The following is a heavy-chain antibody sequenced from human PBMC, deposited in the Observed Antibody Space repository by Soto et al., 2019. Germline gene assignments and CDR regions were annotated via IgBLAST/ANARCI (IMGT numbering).Heavy chain of an antibody. CDR3: TTDPPDIVVVPAATKGDY. Sequence: GGSLRLSCAASGFTFSNAWMSWVRQAPGKGLEWVGRIKSKTDGGTTDYAAPVKGRFTISRDDSKNTLYLQMNSLKTEDTAVYYCTTDPPDIVVVPAATKGDYWGQGTLVTVSS. J-gene: IGHJ4*02. D-gene: IGHD2-2*01. CDR2: IKSKTDGGTT. V-gene: IGHV3-15*01. CDR1: GFTFSNAW.